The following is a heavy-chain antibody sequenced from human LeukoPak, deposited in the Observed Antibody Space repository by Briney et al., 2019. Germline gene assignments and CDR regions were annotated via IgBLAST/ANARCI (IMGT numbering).Heavy chain of an antibody. CDR1: GFTFSSYA. V-gene: IGHV3-74*01. CDR2: ITGDGSST. J-gene: IGHJ2*01. CDR3: ARDTGWYFDL. Sequence: GGSLRLSCAASGFTFSSYAMHWVRQAPGKGLVWVSRITGDGSSTTYADSVKGRFTISRDNAKNTLYLQMISLRAEDTAVYYCARDTGWYFDLWGRGTLVTVSS. D-gene: IGHD4-17*01.